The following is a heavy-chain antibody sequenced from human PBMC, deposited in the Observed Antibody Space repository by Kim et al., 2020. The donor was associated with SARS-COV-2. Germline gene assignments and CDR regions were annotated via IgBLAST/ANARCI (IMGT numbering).Heavy chain of an antibody. CDR1: GGSISSYY. D-gene: IGHD5-12*01. V-gene: IGHV4-59*08. CDR3: EISRGYDYYYFDY. CDR2: IYYSGST. J-gene: IGHJ4*02. Sequence: SETLSLTCTVSGGSISSYYWSWIRKPPGKGLEWIGYIYYSGSTNYNPSLKSRLTISVDTSKNQFSLKLSSVTAADTAVYYCEISRGYDYYYFDYWGQGTLVTVSS.